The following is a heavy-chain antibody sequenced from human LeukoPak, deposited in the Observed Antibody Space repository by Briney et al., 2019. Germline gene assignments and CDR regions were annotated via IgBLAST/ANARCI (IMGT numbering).Heavy chain of an antibody. Sequence: GGSLRLSCAASGFTFTTYAMHWVRQAPGKGLEWVAFISYDGSNKYYADSVKGRFTISRDNSKNTLYLQMNSLRAEDTAVYYCARDAQLWVYYYYMDVWGKGTTVTVSS. V-gene: IGHV3-30*04. J-gene: IGHJ6*03. CDR2: ISYDGSNK. CDR1: GFTFTTYA. D-gene: IGHD5-18*01. CDR3: ARDAQLWVYYYYMDV.